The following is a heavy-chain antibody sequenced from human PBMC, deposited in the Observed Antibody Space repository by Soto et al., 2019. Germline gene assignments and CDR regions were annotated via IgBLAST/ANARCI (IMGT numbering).Heavy chain of an antibody. D-gene: IGHD5-18*01. CDR3: AMVGGYDSFDY. CDR2: ISHLENT. V-gene: IGHV4-30-2*06. CDR1: GASISYAGFS. J-gene: IGHJ4*02. Sequence: PSETLSLTCTVSGASISYAGFSWSWIRQSPGRGLEWIGYISHLENTYFNPSFKSRITMSIHRKRKQFCHKMSSVTAADMAVYFCAMVGGYDSFDYWGQGVLVTVSS.